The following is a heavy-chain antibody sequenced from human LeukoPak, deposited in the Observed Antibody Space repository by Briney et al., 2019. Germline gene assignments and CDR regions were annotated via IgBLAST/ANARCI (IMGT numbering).Heavy chain of an antibody. D-gene: IGHD4-17*01. V-gene: IGHV4-39*01. CDR3: ASPGATTARAAFDI. CDR2: IYYSGST. J-gene: IGHJ3*02. CDR1: GGSISSSSYY. Sequence: SETLSLTCTVSGGSISSSSYYWGWIRQPPGKSPEWIGSIYYSGSTYYNPSLKSRVTISVDTSKNQFSLKLSSVTAADTAVYYCASPGATTARAAFDIWGQGTMVTVSS.